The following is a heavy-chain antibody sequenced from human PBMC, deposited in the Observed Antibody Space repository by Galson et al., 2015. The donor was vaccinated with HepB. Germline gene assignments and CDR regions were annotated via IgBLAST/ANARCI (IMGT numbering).Heavy chain of an antibody. Sequence: SLRLSCAASGFTFSIYAMGWVRQAPGKGLEWVSVISGRGVNTYFADSVRGRFSISRDNSKNTVYLQMDSLTAEDTAVYYCARDLSLRTYFDSWGQGTLVTVSS. CDR2: ISGRGVNT. J-gene: IGHJ5*01. CDR1: GFTFSIYA. V-gene: IGHV3-23*01. CDR3: ARDLSLRTYFDS.